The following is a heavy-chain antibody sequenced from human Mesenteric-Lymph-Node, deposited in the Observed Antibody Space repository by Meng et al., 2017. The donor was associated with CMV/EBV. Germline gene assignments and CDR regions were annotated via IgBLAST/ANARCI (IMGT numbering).Heavy chain of an antibody. J-gene: IGHJ4*02. Sequence: GESLKISCAASGFTFSSYAIHWVRQAPGKGLQWVAVISYDGTNKYYADSVKGRFTISRDNSKNMLSLQMDSLRTEDTAVYYCARGGVGVVPGALRFDYWGQGTLVTVSS. CDR3: ARGGVGVVPGALRFDY. CDR1: GFTFSSYA. CDR2: ISYDGTNK. D-gene: IGHD2-2*01. V-gene: IGHV3-30*04.